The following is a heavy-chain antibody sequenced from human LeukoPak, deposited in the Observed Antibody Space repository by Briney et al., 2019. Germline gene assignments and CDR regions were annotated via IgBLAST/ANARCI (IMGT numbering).Heavy chain of an antibody. Sequence: GGSLRLSCGAAGFPFNSYWMIWGRRAPGEGVEGGATIKQDGSEKYYVDSVKGRFTISSDNAKNSLYLQMNSLRAEDTAVYYCARVSAYCSGGSCYIDYWGQGTLVTVSS. D-gene: IGHD2-15*01. CDR3: ARVSAYCSGGSCYIDY. V-gene: IGHV3-7*01. CDR2: IKQDGSEK. J-gene: IGHJ4*02. CDR1: GFPFNSYW.